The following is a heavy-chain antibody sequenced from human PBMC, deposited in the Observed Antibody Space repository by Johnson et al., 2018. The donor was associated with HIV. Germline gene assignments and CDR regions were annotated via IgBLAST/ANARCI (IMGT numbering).Heavy chain of an antibody. V-gene: IGHV3-20*03. D-gene: IGHD5-18*01. CDR2: INWNGGST. Sequence: MSWVRQAPGKGLEWVSGINWNGGSTGYADSVKGRFTISRDNSKNTLYLQMNSLRAEDTAVYYCAKHSYGLRGAFDIWGQGTMVTVSS. J-gene: IGHJ3*02. CDR3: AKHSYGLRGAFDI.